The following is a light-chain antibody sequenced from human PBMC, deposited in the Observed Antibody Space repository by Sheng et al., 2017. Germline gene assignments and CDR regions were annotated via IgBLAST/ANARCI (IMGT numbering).Light chain of an antibody. CDR1: QSISIY. Sequence: EIALTQSPVTLSLSPGERATLSCRASQSISIYLAWYQHKPGQAPRLLIYDASNRATGIPARFSGSGSGTDFTLTISSLEPEDFAVYYCQQRSNWAGLTFGGGTKVEMK. V-gene: IGKV3-11*01. CDR3: QQRSNWAGLT. J-gene: IGKJ4*01. CDR2: DAS.